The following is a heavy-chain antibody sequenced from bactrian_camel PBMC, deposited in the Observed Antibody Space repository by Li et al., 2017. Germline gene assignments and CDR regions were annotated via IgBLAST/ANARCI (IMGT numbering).Heavy chain of an antibody. J-gene: IGHJ6*01. V-gene: IGHV3S53*01. CDR2: IVSGGGQ. CDR1: GNTIGWQFDC. CDR3: AADRTGGSCYTAQWDFGY. D-gene: IGHD6*01. Sequence: QLVESGGDSVQAGGSLRLSCVATGNTIGWQFDCMAWFRQAPGKAREGVAAIVSGGGQRYADSVKGRFTISKDNAKNTLYLQMNSLKPEDSAMYYCAADRTGGSCYTAQWDFGYWGRGTQVTVS.